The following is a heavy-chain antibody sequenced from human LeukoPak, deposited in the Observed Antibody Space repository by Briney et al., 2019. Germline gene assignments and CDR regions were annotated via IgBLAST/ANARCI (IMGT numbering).Heavy chain of an antibody. D-gene: IGHD3-3*01. J-gene: IGHJ4*01. V-gene: IGHV4-34*01. CDR1: GGSLNGHY. CDR3: ARLFAVVTRFFDY. CDR2: GSDSGGT. Sequence: PSETLSLTCAVYGGSLNGHYWSWIRQPPGMGLEWIGEGSDSGGTKFNPSLKSRVTISVDTSKHQFSLKLTSVTAADTAVYYCARLFAVVTRFFDYWGQGTLVTVSS.